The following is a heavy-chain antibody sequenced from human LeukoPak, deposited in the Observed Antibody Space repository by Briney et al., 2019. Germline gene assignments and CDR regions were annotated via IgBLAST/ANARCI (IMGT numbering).Heavy chain of an antibody. J-gene: IGHJ4*02. CDR3: ASGLDPFDY. D-gene: IGHD3-9*01. V-gene: IGHV1-69*04. CDR1: GGTFSSYA. CDR2: IIPILGIA. Sequence: GSSVKVSCKASGGTFSSYAISWVRRAPGQGLEWMGRIIPILGIANYAQKFQGRVTITADKSTSTAYMELSSLRSEDTAVYYCASGLDPFDYWGQGTLVTVSS.